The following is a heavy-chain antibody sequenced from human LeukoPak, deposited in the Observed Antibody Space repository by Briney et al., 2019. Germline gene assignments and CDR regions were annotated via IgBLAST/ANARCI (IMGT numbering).Heavy chain of an antibody. Sequence: GGSLRLSCAASGFTVSSNYMSWVRQAPGKGLEWVSVIYSGGSTYYADSVKGRFTIPRDNSKNTLYLQMNSLRAEDTAVYYCARMRGYCSSTSCRDYWGQGTLVTVSS. J-gene: IGHJ4*02. CDR3: ARMRGYCSSTSCRDY. V-gene: IGHV3-66*02. D-gene: IGHD2-2*01. CDR1: GFTVSSNY. CDR2: IYSGGST.